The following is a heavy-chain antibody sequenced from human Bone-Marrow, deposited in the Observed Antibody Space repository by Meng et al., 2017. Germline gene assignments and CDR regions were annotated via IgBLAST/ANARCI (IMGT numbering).Heavy chain of an antibody. CDR1: WFSLSTSGMC. V-gene: IGHV2-70*20. Sequence: SGPTLVKPTQTLTLTCTFSWFSLSTSGMCVSWVRQPPGKALEWLALIDWDDDKYYSTSLKTRLTISKDTSKDQVVLTMTNMDPVDTATYYCARSFSGSGRYEVSDAFDIWGQGTMVTVSS. D-gene: IGHD6-19*01. CDR2: IDWDDDK. J-gene: IGHJ3*02. CDR3: ARSFSGSGRYEVSDAFDI.